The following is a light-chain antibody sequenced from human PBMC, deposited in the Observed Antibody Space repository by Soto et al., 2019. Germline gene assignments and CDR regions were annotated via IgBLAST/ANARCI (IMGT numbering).Light chain of an antibody. Sequence: EIVLTQSPATLSLSPGERATLSCRASQDVNSYLAWYQQKPCQAPRLLIYDASNRATGIPARFSGSRSGTEFTPTISSLQSEDFAVYYCQQYKNWPMYTFGQGTKLEI. V-gene: IGKV3D-15*01. CDR2: DAS. CDR1: QDVNSY. J-gene: IGKJ2*01. CDR3: QQYKNWPMYT.